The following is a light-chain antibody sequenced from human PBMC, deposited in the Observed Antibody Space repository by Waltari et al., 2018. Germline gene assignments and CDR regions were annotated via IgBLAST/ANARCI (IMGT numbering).Light chain of an antibody. CDR3: QQYRSSRWT. CDR2: GAS. V-gene: IGKV3-20*01. CDR1: QAVASNS. J-gene: IGKJ1*01. Sequence: ETVLTQSPGTLSLSPGETGTLSCRASQAVASNSVAWYQQKPGQGPRLLIYGASNRAASVADRFRVGGSGTEFTLTITGLEPEDCAVYYCQQYRSSRWTFGQGTKVEI.